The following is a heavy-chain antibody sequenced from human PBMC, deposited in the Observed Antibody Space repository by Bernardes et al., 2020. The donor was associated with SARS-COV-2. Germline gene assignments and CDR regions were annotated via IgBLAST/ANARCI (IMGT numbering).Heavy chain of an antibody. CDR2: ISYDGNNR. J-gene: IGHJ6*02. D-gene: IGHD2-8*01. CDR1: GFSFSSYG. V-gene: IGHV3-30*03. CDR3: ARDRAREGVFGLYYNYYAMDV. Sequence: GGSLRLSCAASGFSFSSYGMHWVRQAAGKGLEWVAVISYDGNNRNYADSVKGRFTISRDNSRSTLYLQMNSLRAEDTAVYYCARDRAREGVFGLYYNYYAMDVWGQETTVTVSS.